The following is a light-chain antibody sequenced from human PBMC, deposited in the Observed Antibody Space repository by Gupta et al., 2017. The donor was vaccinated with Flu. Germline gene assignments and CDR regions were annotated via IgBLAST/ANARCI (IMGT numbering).Light chain of an antibody. V-gene: IGLV1-44*01. CDR1: NSYFGKNS. CDR2: SND. CDR3: AAWEDNWGGRYV. J-gene: IGLJ1*01. Sequence: TILCSGNNSYFGKNSANWYRQVPGMAPNLLLYSNDRRHSGGPARFSRSKSGTSASLAIIGLQSDEEADYYCAAWEDNWGGRYVFGTGTKVNVL.